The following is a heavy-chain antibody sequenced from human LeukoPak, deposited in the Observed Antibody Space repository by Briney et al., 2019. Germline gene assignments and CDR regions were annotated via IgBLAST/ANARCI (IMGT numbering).Heavy chain of an antibody. CDR3: ARGIVGARDDAFDI. V-gene: IGHV3-13*04. Sequence: GGSLRLSCAASGFTFSSYDMHWVRQATGKGLEWVSAIGTAGDTYYPGSVKGRFTISRENAKNSLYLQMNSLRAGDTAVYYCARGIVGARDDAFDIWAKGQWSPSLQ. CDR2: IGTAGDT. J-gene: IGHJ3*02. D-gene: IGHD1-26*01. CDR1: GFTFSSYD.